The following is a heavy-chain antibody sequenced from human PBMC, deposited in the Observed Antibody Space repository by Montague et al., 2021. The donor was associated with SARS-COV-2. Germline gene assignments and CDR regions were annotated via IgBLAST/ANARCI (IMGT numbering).Heavy chain of an antibody. Sequence: SETLSLTCAVHGGSFSTYSWNWIRQPPGKGLEWIGEIHHGGSTNYNPSLKSRVTISADMSKNQFYLKLTSVAAADTAVYYCAGLGDGVVTSPVLGVGPYYSYYYIDVWGKGTTVTVSS. CDR1: GGSFSTYS. J-gene: IGHJ6*03. CDR3: AGLGDGVVTSPVLGVGPYYSYYYIDV. V-gene: IGHV4-34*01. CDR2: IHHGGST. D-gene: IGHD4-23*01.